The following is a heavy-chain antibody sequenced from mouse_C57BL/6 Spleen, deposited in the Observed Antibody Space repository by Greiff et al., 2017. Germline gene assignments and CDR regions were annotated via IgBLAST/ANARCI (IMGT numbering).Heavy chain of an antibody. V-gene: IGHV5-16*01. CDR3: ARAELGPFYFDY. Sequence: EVKLVESEGGLVQPGSSMKLSCTASGFTFSDYYMAWVRQVPEKGLEWVANINYDGSSTYYLDSLKSRFIISRDNAKNILYLQMSSLKSEDTATYYCARAELGPFYFDYWGQGTTLTVSS. J-gene: IGHJ2*01. CDR2: INYDGSST. D-gene: IGHD4-1*01. CDR1: GFTFSDYY.